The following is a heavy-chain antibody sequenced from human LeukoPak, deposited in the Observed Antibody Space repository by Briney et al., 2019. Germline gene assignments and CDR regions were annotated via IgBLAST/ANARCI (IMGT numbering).Heavy chain of an antibody. CDR2: INPNSGGT. CDR3: ARGGGVDLVILRHFDWLAHDILNI. CDR1: GYTFTGYF. V-gene: IGHV1-2*02. Sequence: ASVKVSCKASGYTFTGYFMHWVRQVPGQGLEWMGWINPNSGGTNSSQKFQGRVTMARDTSSSTAYMELSRLRSDDTAVYYCARGGGVDLVILRHFDWLAHDILNIWGQGTMVIVSS. D-gene: IGHD3-9*01. J-gene: IGHJ3*02.